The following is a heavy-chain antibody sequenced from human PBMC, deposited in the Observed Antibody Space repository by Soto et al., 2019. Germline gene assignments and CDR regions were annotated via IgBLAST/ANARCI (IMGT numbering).Heavy chain of an antibody. CDR3: ARRDSSSPYGMDV. Sequence: GESLKISCNGSGYSFTIYCISLVLQMPGKGLEWMGRIDPSDSYTNYSPSFQGHVTISADKSISTAYLQWSSLKASDTAMYYCARRDSSSPYGMDVWGQGTTVTVSS. CDR1: GYSFTIYC. D-gene: IGHD6-6*01. J-gene: IGHJ6*02. CDR2: IDPSDSYT. V-gene: IGHV5-10-1*01.